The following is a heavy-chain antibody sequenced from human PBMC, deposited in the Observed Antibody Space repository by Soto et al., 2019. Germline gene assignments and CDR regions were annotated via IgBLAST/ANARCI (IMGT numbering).Heavy chain of an antibody. CDR2: ISGSGGST. CDR3: AKDDPGTTGTGYYYYGMDV. D-gene: IGHD4-17*01. Sequence: GGSLRLSCAASGFTFSSYAMSWVRQAPGKGLEWVSAISGSGGSTYYADSVKGRFTISRDNSKNTLYLQMNSLRAEDTAVYYCAKDDPGTTGTGYYYYGMDVWGQGTTVTSP. J-gene: IGHJ6*02. CDR1: GFTFSSYA. V-gene: IGHV3-23*01.